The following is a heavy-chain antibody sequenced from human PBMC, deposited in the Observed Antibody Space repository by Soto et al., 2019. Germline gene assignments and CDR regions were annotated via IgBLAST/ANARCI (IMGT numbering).Heavy chain of an antibody. D-gene: IGHD1-20*01. CDR3: ARDRVTGTLQFDP. J-gene: IGHJ5*02. CDR1: GGSISSGGYY. CDR2: IYYSGST. Sequence: SETLSLTCTVSGGSISSGGYYWSWIRQHPGKGLEWIGYIYYSGSTYYNPSLKSRVTISVDTSKNQFSLKLSSVTAADTAVYYCARDRVTGTLQFDPWGQGTLVTVSS. V-gene: IGHV4-31*03.